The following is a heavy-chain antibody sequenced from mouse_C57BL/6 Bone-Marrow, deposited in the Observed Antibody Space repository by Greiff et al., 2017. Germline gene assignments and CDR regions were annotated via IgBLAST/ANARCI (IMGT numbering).Heavy chain of an antibody. V-gene: IGHV5-9-1*02. D-gene: IGHD1-1*01. Sequence: EVKVEESGEGLVKPGGSLKLSCAASGFTFSSYAMSWVRQTPEKRLEWVAYISSGGDYIYYADTVKGRFTISRDNARNTLYLQMSSLKSEDTAMYYCTREDYYGSSPWFAYWGQGTLVTVSA. J-gene: IGHJ3*01. CDR1: GFTFSSYA. CDR3: TREDYYGSSPWFAY. CDR2: ISSGGDYI.